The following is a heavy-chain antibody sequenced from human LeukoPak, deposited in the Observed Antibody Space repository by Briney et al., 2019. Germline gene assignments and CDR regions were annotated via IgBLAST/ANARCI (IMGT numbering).Heavy chain of an antibody. CDR2: ISGSGGST. D-gene: IGHD2-15*01. Sequence: GGSLRLSCAASGFTFSSYAMSWVRQAPGKGLEWVSAISGSGGSTYYADSVKGRFTISRDNSKNTLYLQMNSLRAEDTAVYYCARGYCSGGSCLGSWYYYYYGMDVWGQGTTVTVSS. CDR3: ARGYCSGGSCLGSWYYYYYGMDV. J-gene: IGHJ6*02. V-gene: IGHV3-23*01. CDR1: GFTFSSYA.